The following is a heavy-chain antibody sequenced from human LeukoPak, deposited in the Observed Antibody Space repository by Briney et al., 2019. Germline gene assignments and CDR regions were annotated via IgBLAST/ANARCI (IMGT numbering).Heavy chain of an antibody. CDR1: GYTFTNYY. Sequence: ASVKVSCKASGYTFTNYYMHWVRQAPGQGLEWMGLIRPSGGTSYAQKFRGRFTMTRDTSTSTVYMELSSLISEDTAVYYCTREPFAPFHKLFDYWGQGTLVTVSS. D-gene: IGHD2/OR15-2a*01. J-gene: IGHJ4*02. V-gene: IGHV1-46*01. CDR2: IRPSGGT. CDR3: TREPFAPFHKLFDY.